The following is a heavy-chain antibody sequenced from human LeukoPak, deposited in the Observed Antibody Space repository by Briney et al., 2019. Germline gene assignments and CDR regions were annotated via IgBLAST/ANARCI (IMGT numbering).Heavy chain of an antibody. J-gene: IGHJ4*02. CDR2: IMPISGTA. CDR3: ASGRTDIVVVPATLRNYYFDY. Sequence: SVKVSCKASGGTFSSYDISWVRQAPGQGLEWMGGIMPISGTANYAQKFQGRVTITADKPTNTAYMELSSLRSEDTAAYYCASGRTDIVVVPATLRNYYFDYWGQGTLVTVSS. V-gene: IGHV1-69*06. CDR1: GGTFSSYD. D-gene: IGHD2-2*01.